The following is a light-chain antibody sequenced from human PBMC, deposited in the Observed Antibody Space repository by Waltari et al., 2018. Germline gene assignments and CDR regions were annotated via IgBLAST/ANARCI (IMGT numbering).Light chain of an antibody. CDR2: SNN. V-gene: IGLV1-44*01. J-gene: IGLJ2*01. CDR3: AAWDDSLNGPV. CDR1: SPNIGSNT. Sequence: QSVLTQPPSASGTPGQRVTLPCSGSSPNIGSNTVNWYQQLPGTAPKLLIHSNNQRPSGVPDRFSGSKSGTSASLAISGLQSEDEADYYCAAWDDSLNGPVFGGGTKLTVL.